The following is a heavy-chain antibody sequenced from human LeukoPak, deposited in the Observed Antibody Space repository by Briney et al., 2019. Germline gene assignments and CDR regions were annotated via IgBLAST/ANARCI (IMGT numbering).Heavy chain of an antibody. J-gene: IGHJ4*02. V-gene: IGHV1-2*02. CDR2: INPNSGGT. CDR1: GYTFTGYY. D-gene: IGHD3-10*01. Sequence: WASVKVSFKASGYTFTGYYMHWVRQAPGQGLEWMGWINPNSGGTNYAQKFQGRVTMTRDTSISTAYMELSRLRSDDTAVYYCARVRRAVTMVRGDPPGYYFDYWGQGTLVTVSS. CDR3: ARVRRAVTMVRGDPPGYYFDY.